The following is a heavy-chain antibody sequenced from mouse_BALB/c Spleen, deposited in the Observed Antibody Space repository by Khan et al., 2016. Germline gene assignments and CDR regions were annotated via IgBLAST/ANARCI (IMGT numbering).Heavy chain of an antibody. Sequence: DLVKPGASVKLSCKASGYTFTSYWINWIKQRPGQGLEGIGRIAPGSGSTYYNEMFKGKATLTVDTSSSTAYIQLSSLSSEDSAVYFCAREGTVPLMDYWGQGTSVTVSS. CDR1: GYTFTSYW. V-gene: IGHV1S41*01. CDR3: AREGTVPLMDY. D-gene: IGHD1-1*01. CDR2: IAPGSGST. J-gene: IGHJ4*01.